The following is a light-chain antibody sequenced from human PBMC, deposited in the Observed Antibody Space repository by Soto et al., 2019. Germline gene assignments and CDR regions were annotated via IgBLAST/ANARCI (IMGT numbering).Light chain of an antibody. CDR1: RSNIGSNT. J-gene: IGLJ3*02. CDR2: SNN. Sequence: QSVLTQPPSASGTPGQRVTISCSGSRSNIGSNTVNWYQQLPGTAPKLLIYSNNQRPSGVPDRFSGSKSGTSASLAISGLQSEDEADYYCASWDDSVVVFGGGTKLTVL. V-gene: IGLV1-44*01. CDR3: ASWDDSVVV.